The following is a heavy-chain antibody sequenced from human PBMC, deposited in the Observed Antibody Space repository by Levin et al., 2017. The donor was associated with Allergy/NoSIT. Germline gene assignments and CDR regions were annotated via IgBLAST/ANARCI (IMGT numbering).Heavy chain of an antibody. D-gene: IGHD5-12*01. J-gene: IGHJ4*02. V-gene: IGHV5-51*01. CDR1: GYIFTDYW. CDR3: ARRGAYEDRGLDY. Sequence: GGSLRLSCKGSGYIFTDYWIGWVRQMPGKGLEWMGIIFPGDSDIRYSPSFQGQVTFSADKSTTTVYLQWSALTASDTAMYYCARRGAYEDRGLDYWGQGTQVTVSS. CDR2: IFPGDSDI.